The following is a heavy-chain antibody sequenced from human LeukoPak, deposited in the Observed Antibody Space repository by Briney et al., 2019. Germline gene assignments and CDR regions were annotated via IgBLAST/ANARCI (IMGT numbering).Heavy chain of an antibody. V-gene: IGHV1-2*02. D-gene: IGHD6-13*01. CDR1: GYSFSGYY. CDR2: IDPDSGGS. CDR3: ARQGVTAAENNYFYYYMDF. J-gene: IGHJ6*03. Sequence: ASVKVSCKASGYSFSGYYMHWVRQAPGQGLEWVGWIDPDSGGSNNAQKFQGRVTMTRDTSISTAYMELSRLRSDDTAVYYCARQGVTAAENNYFYYYMDFWGKGTTVTVSS.